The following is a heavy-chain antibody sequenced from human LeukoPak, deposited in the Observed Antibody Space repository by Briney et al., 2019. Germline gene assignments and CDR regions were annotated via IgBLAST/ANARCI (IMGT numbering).Heavy chain of an antibody. CDR3: AREIEGTSAAFYDYYMDV. Sequence: GGSLRLSCAASGFTFSSYGMHWVRQAPGKGLEWVSAIGGSGGSTYYADSVKGRFTISRDKAKNSLYLQMNSLRVEDTAVYYCAREIEGTSAAFYDYYMDVWGKGTTVTVSS. CDR1: GFTFSSYG. V-gene: IGHV3-23*01. CDR2: IGGSGGST. D-gene: IGHD6-13*01. J-gene: IGHJ6*03.